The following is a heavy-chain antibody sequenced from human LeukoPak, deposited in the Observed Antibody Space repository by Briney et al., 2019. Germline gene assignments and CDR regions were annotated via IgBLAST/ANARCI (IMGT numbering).Heavy chain of an antibody. V-gene: IGHV4-39*01. CDR1: GGSVSSSSYY. J-gene: IGHJ5*02. Sequence: PSETLSLTCTVSGGSVSSSSYYWGWIRQPPGTGLEWIGTIYYSGSTYYNPSLRSRVTISVDTSKNQFSLKLSSVTAADTAVYFCARPPPFYYGSGNNWFDPWGQGTLVTVSS. CDR3: ARPPPFYYGSGNNWFDP. CDR2: IYYSGST. D-gene: IGHD3-10*01.